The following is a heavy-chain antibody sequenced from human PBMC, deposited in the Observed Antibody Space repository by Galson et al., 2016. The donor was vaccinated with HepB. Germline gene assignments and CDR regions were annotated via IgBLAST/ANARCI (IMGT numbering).Heavy chain of an antibody. D-gene: IGHD1-26*01. Sequence: SLRLSCAASGFTFSTYWMHWVRQAPGKGLVWVSHINSDGSRINYADSVKGRFTISRDNSKSTVSLQMNSLRPEDTAVYYCAKSGGDGWFDPWGQGTLVTVSS. J-gene: IGHJ5*02. CDR3: AKSGGDGWFDP. V-gene: IGHV3-74*01. CDR1: GFTFSTYW. CDR2: INSDGSRI.